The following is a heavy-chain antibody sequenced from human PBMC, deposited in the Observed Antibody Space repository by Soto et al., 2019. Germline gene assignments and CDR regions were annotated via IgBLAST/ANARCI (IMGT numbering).Heavy chain of an antibody. CDR3: ARGQNYYDFWSGYYIWWFDP. D-gene: IGHD3-3*01. CDR2: INHSGST. CDR1: GGSFSGYY. V-gene: IGHV4-34*01. J-gene: IGHJ5*02. Sequence: PSETLSLTCAVYGGSFSGYYWSWIRQPPGKGLEWIGEINHSGSTNYNPSLKSRVTISVDTSKNQFSLKLSSVTAADTAVYYCARGQNYYDFWSGYYIWWFDPWGQGTLVTVSS.